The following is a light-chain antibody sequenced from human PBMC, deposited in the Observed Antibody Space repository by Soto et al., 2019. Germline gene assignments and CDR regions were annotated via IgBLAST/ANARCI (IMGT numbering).Light chain of an antibody. CDR3: QQYNGYWT. Sequence: DIQMTQSPSTLSASVGDRVTITCRASQSISDSLAWYQQKPGKAPKLLIYEESSLKSGVPSRFSGSRSGTEYTLTISSLQPDDFETYYCQQYNGYWTFGQGTKVEIK. CDR1: QSISDS. CDR2: EES. V-gene: IGKV1-5*03. J-gene: IGKJ1*01.